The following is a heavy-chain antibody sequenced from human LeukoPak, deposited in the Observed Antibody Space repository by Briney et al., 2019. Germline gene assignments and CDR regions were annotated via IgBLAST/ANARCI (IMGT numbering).Heavy chain of an antibody. J-gene: IGHJ5*02. Sequence: GGSLRLSCAASGFTFSSYGMSWVRQAPGKGLEWVSYISSSSSTIYYADSVKGRFTISRDNAKNSLYLQMNSLRAEDTAVYYCARKGESGWYYGNWFDPWGQGTLVTVSS. CDR2: ISSSSSTI. CDR1: GFTFSSYG. D-gene: IGHD6-19*01. V-gene: IGHV3-48*01. CDR3: ARKGESGWYYGNWFDP.